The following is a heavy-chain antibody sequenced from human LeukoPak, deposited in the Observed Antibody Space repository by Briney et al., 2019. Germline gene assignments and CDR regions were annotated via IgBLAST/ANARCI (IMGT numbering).Heavy chain of an antibody. Sequence: PGGSLRLSCAASGFTFDDYSMHWVRQDPGKGLEWVSVISWDGGSTSYADSVKGRFTISRDNSKNSLYLQMNSLRSEDSALYYCAKDRGGVDYWGQGTLVTVSS. V-gene: IGHV3-43*01. CDR3: AKDRGGVDY. J-gene: IGHJ4*02. CDR2: ISWDGGST. CDR1: GFTFDDYS. D-gene: IGHD3-16*01.